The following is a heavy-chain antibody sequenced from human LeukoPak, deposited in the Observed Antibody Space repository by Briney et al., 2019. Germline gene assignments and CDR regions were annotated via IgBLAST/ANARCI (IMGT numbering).Heavy chain of an antibody. CDR3: ARGPSGCSGGSCYSDY. CDR2: INTNTGNP. J-gene: IGHJ4*02. D-gene: IGHD2-15*01. Sequence: ASVKVSCKASGYTFTTYAMNWVRQAPGQGLEWMGWINTNTGNPTYAQGFTGRFVFSLDTSVSTAYLQINSLKTEDTAVYYCARGPSGCSGGSCYSDYWGQGTLVTVSS. V-gene: IGHV7-4-1*02. CDR1: GYTFTTYA.